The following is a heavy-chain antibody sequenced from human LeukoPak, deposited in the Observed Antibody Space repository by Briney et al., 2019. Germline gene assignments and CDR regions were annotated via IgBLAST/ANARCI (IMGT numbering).Heavy chain of an antibody. D-gene: IGHD3-3*01. V-gene: IGHV1-69*02. J-gene: IGHJ4*02. CDR3: ARGVTIFGVVTKNGNYFDY. Sequence: ASVKVSCKASGGTFSSYTISWVRQAPGQGLEWMGRIIPILGIANYAQEFQGRVTITADKSTSTAYMELSSLRSEDTAVYYCARGVTIFGVVTKNGNYFDYWGQGTLVTVSS. CDR1: GGTFSSYT. CDR2: IIPILGIA.